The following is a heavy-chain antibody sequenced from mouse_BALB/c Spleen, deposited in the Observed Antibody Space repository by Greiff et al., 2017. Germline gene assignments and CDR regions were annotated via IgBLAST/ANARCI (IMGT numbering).Heavy chain of an antibody. J-gene: IGHJ3*01. CDR3: ARWGLLGFAY. CDR2: IYPGDGDT. V-gene: IGHV1-80*01. Sequence: VQLQESGAELVRPGSSVKISCKASGYAFSSYWMNWVKQRPGQGLEWIGQIYPGDGDTNYNGKFKGKATLTADKSSSTAYMQLSSLTSEDSAVYCCARWGLLGFAYWGQGTLVTVSA. CDR1: GYAFSSYW. D-gene: IGHD2-3*01.